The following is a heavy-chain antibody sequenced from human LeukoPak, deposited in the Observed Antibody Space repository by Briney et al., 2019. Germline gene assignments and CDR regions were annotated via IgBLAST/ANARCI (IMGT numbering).Heavy chain of an antibody. D-gene: IGHD2-8*02. V-gene: IGHV3-23*01. CDR1: GIHLINYG. CDR2: YSDSGGKT. J-gene: IGHJ4*02. CDR3: AKRGVVIRVILVGFHKEAYYFDS. Sequence: GSLQLPFAGPGIHLINYGMGWVRPGPGKGVEWGGGYSDSGGKTNYADTAKGRFTISEDNPKNTLNLNMNSLRAEDTAVYFCAKRGVVIRVILVGFHKEAYYFDSWGQGALVTVSS.